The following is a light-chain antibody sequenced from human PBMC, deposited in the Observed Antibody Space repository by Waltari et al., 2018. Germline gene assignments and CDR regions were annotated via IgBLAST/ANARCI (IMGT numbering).Light chain of an antibody. CDR3: ATWDDTLHGCWV. CDR2: TDN. V-gene: IGLV1-44*01. CDR1: SPTIGSDT. Sequence: QSVLTQPPSASGTPGQRVTIPSSGSSPTIGSDTVNWFQHPPGTAPKLPIYTDNQRPSGVPDRFSGSKSGTSASLAISGLQSEDEADYYCATWDDTLHGCWVFGGGTKLTVL. J-gene: IGLJ3*02.